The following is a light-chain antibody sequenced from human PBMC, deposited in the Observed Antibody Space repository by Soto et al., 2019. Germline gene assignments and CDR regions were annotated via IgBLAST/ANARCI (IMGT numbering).Light chain of an antibody. J-gene: IGKJ4*01. CDR1: QGISSW. V-gene: IGKV1-12*01. Sequence: DIQMTQSPSSVSASVGDRVTITCRASQGISSWIAWYQQKPGKDPKLLIYAAYSLQTGVPSRFSGSGSGTDCTLTISSLQPEDFATYDGQQANSFPPTFGGGTKVEIK. CDR3: QQANSFPPT. CDR2: AAY.